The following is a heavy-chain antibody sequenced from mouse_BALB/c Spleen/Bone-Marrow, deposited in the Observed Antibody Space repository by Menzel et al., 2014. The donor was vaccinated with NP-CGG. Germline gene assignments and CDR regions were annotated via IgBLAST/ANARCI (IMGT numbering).Heavy chain of an antibody. CDR3: ARRIYYAMGY. D-gene: IGHD2-1*01. Sequence: QVQLQQSRPELVRPGTSVKVSCKASGYAFTNYLMEWIKQRPGQGLEWIGVINPGSGGTNCNEKFKGKATLTADKSSSTAYMQLSSLTSDDSAVYFCARRIYYAMGYWGQGTTLTVSS. CDR1: GYAFTNYL. V-gene: IGHV1-54*01. CDR2: INPGSGGT. J-gene: IGHJ2*01.